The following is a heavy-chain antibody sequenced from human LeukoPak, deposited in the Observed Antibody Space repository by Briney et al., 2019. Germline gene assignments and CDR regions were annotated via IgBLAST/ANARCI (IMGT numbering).Heavy chain of an antibody. CDR2: INPNSGGT. V-gene: IGHV1-2*06. Sequence: ASVKVSCKASGYTFTGYYMHWVRQAPGQGLEWMGRINPNSGGTNYAQKFQGRVTMTRDTSISTAYMELSRLRSDDTAVYYCARETPYGIAVAGILGYWGQVTLVTVSS. CDR1: GYTFTGYY. D-gene: IGHD6-19*01. CDR3: ARETPYGIAVAGILGY. J-gene: IGHJ4*02.